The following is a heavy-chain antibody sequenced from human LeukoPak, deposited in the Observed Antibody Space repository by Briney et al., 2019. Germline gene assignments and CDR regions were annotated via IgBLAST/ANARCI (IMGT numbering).Heavy chain of an antibody. CDR3: AISLTNRGY. Sequence: SETLSLTRIVSGGSLSSSIYYWAWVRQPPGKGLEWIGTVFYNGATQYSPSLRSRVTISIDTSTNQFSLKLTSVTAADTALYYCAISLTNRGYWGQGTLVTVSS. D-gene: IGHD1-14*01. CDR2: VFYNGAT. J-gene: IGHJ4*02. CDR1: GGSLSSSIYY. V-gene: IGHV4-39*07.